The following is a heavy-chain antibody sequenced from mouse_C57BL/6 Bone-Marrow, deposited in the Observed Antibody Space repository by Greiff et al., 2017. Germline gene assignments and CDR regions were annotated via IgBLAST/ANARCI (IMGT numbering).Heavy chain of an antibody. V-gene: IGHV5-9-1*02. CDR3: TREDDYDASYYYAMDY. J-gene: IGHJ4*01. CDR1: GFTFSSYA. Sequence: EVKVEESGEGLVKPGGSLKLSCAASGFTFSSYAMSWVRQTPEKRLEWVAYISSGGDYIYYADTVKGRFTISRDNARNTLYLQMSSLKSEDTAMYYCTREDDYDASYYYAMDYWGQGTSVTVSS. CDR2: ISSGGDYI. D-gene: IGHD2-4*01.